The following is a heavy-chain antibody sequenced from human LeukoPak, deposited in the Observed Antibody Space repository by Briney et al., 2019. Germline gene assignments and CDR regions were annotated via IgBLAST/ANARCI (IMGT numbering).Heavy chain of an antibody. CDR3: ARYSQYDILTGYYYTDAFDI. V-gene: IGHV1-2*02. CDR2: INPNSGGT. Sequence: ASVKVSCKASGYTFTGYYMHWVRQAPGQGLEWMGWINPNSGGTNSAQKFQGRVTMTRDTSISTAYMELTRLRSDDTAVYYCARYSQYDILTGYYYTDAFDIWGQGTMVTVSS. J-gene: IGHJ3*02. D-gene: IGHD3-9*01. CDR1: GYTFTGYY.